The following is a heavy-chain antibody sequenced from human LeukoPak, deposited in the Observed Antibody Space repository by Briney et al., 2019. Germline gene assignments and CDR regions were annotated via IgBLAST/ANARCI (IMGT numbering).Heavy chain of an antibody. CDR1: GFTVSSNY. CDR3: ASYSGSYGWFDH. Sequence: GGSLRLSCAASGFTVSSNYMSWVRQAPGKGLEWVSVIYSGGSTYYSDSVKGRFTIPRDNSKNTLYLQMNSLRAEDTAVYYCASYSGSYGWFDHWGQGTLVTVSS. V-gene: IGHV3-66*02. J-gene: IGHJ5*02. D-gene: IGHD1-26*01. CDR2: IYSGGST.